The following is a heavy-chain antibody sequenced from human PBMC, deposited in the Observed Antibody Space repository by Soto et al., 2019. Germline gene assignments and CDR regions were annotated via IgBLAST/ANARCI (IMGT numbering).Heavy chain of an antibody. Sequence: QVQLVQSGAEVKKPGASVKVSCKASGYTFTSYGISWVRQAPGQGLEWMGWISAYNGNTNYAQKLQGRVTMTTDTSTSTAYMELRSLRSDDTAVYYCAREGVYYDILTGYYFSGDYYGMDVWGQGTTVTVSS. CDR1: GYTFTSYG. J-gene: IGHJ6*02. CDR2: ISAYNGNT. D-gene: IGHD3-9*01. V-gene: IGHV1-18*01. CDR3: AREGVYYDILTGYYFSGDYYGMDV.